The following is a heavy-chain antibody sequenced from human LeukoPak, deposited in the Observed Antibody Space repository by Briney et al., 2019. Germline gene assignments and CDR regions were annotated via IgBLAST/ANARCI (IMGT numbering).Heavy chain of an antibody. D-gene: IGHD3-3*01. CDR3: ARGPTNPYYDFWSAYYYMDV. CDR1: GYTFTSYD. V-gene: IGHV1-8*03. CDR2: MNPNSGNT. J-gene: IGHJ6*03. Sequence: ASVTVSCKASGYTFTSYDINWVRQATGQGLEWMGWMNPNSGNTGYAQKFQGRVTITRNTSISTAYMELSSLRSEDTAVYYCARGPTNPYYDFWSAYYYMDVWGKGTTVTVSS.